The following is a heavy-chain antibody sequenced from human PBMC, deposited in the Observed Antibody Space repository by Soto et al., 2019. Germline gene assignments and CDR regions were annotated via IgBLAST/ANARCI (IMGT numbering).Heavy chain of an antibody. CDR3: AKNGRFLEWLLMGLIDY. CDR1: GFTFSSYA. D-gene: IGHD3-3*01. J-gene: IGHJ4*02. CDR2: ISGSGGST. V-gene: IGHV3-23*01. Sequence: EVQLLESGGGLVQPGGSLRLSCAASGFTFSSYAMSWVRQAPGKGLEWVSAISGSGGSTYYADSVKGRFTISRDNSKNTLYVHMNSLRAEDTAVYYCAKNGRFLEWLLMGLIDYWGQGTLVTVSS.